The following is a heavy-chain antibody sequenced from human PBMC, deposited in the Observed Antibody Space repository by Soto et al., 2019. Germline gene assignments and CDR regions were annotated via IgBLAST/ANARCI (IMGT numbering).Heavy chain of an antibody. Sequence: GGSLRLSCAASGFTFSSYGMHWVRQAPGKGLEWVAVISYDGSNKYYADSVKGRFTISRDNSKNTLYLQMNSLRAEDTAVYYCAKDQGHYYDSSGNDYWGQGTLVTVSS. CDR1: GFTFSSYG. V-gene: IGHV3-30*18. CDR3: AKDQGHYYDSSGNDY. D-gene: IGHD3-22*01. CDR2: ISYDGSNK. J-gene: IGHJ4*02.